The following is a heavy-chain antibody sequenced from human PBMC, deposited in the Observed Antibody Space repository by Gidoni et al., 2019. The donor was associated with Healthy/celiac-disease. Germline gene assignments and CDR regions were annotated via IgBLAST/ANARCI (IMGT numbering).Heavy chain of an antibody. J-gene: IGHJ4*02. V-gene: IGHV6-1*01. Sequence: QVQLQQSGPGLVKPSQTLSLTCSISGPRVSSTSAAWNWIRQSPSRGLEWLGRTYYRYKWYNDYEVSVKSRITINPETSKNQFSLQLNSVTPEDTAVYYCARSITGIAAAGADYWGQGTLVTVSS. CDR1: GPRVSSTSAA. D-gene: IGHD6-13*01. CDR3: ARSITGIAAAGADY. CDR2: TYYRYKWYN.